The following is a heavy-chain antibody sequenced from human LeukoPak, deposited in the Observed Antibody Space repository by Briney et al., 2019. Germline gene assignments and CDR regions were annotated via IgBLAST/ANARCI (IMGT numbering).Heavy chain of an antibody. CDR2: ISSSSSYI. J-gene: IGHJ4*02. D-gene: IGHD3-22*01. V-gene: IGHV3-21*01. CDR1: GFTFDDYT. Sequence: GGSLRLSCAASGFTFDDYTMHWVRQAPGKGLEWVSSISSSSSYIYYADSVKGRFTISRDNAKNSLYLQMNSLRAEDTAVYYCATYSSGPVHFDYWGQGTLVTVSS. CDR3: ATYSSGPVHFDY.